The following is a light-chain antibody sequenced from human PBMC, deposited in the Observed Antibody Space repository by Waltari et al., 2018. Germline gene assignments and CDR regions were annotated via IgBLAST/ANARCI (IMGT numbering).Light chain of an antibody. Sequence: QSVLTQPPSASGTPGPRVTISCSGSSSNTGSNYVYWYQQLPGTAPKLLIYRNNQRPSGVPDRFSGSKSGTSASLAISGLRSEDEVDYYCAAWDDSLSGVVFGGGTKLTVL. CDR3: AAWDDSLSGVV. V-gene: IGLV1-47*01. J-gene: IGLJ2*01. CDR2: RNN. CDR1: SSNTGSNY.